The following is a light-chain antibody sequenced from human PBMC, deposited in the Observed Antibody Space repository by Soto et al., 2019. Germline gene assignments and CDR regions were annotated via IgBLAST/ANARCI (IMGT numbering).Light chain of an antibody. V-gene: IGKV1-39*01. J-gene: IGKJ4*01. CDR1: QVISTY. CDR2: AAS. CDR3: QKSHSDPLT. Sequence: DIQMTQSPSSLSASVGDSVSFTCQASQVISTYLKWYQQKPGKAPKLLIYAASSLQRGVPSRFSGSGSGTDFTLTISNLQPEDFATYFCQKSHSDPLTFGGGTQVEI.